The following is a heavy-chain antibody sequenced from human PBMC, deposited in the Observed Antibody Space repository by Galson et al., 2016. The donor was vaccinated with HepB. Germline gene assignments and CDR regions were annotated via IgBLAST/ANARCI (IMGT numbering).Heavy chain of an antibody. CDR3: ARDAKDHSILGDYGDHFDY. CDR2: VSSDGSTH. Sequence: SLRLSCAASGFSFSDYALHWVRQAPGKGLEWVAVVSSDGSTHFYGDAVKGRFTISRDNSKKTLFLQMNGLRGDDTAVYYCARDAKDHSILGDYGDHFDYWGQGSLVTVSS. J-gene: IGHJ4*02. D-gene: IGHD4-17*01. CDR1: GFSFSDYA. V-gene: IGHV3-30*03.